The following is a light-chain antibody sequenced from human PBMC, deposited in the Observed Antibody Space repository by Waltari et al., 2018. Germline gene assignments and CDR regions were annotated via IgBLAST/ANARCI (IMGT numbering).Light chain of an antibody. CDR2: DTS. J-gene: IGLJ3*02. CDR3: LLWYSGARWV. V-gene: IGLV7-46*01. Sequence: QAVVTQESSLTVSPGGTVTLTCGSSTGAVTSGQYPYWFQQKPGQVPNPLIFDTSNKHPRTPARFSGSLLGGKAALTLSGAQPEDEAEYYCLLWYSGARWVFGGGTQLSIL. CDR1: TGAVTSGQY.